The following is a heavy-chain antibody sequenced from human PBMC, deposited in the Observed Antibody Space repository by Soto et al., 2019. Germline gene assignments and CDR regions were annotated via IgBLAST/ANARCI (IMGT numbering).Heavy chain of an antibody. CDR3: ARHSSGWYDFDY. Sequence: SETLSLTCTVSGGSISSYYWSWIRQPPGKGLEWIGYIYYSGSTNYNPSLKSRVTISVDTSKNQFSLKLSSVTAADTAVYYCARHSSGWYDFDYWGQGTLVTVSS. J-gene: IGHJ4*02. D-gene: IGHD6-19*01. CDR2: IYYSGST. CDR1: GGSISSYY. V-gene: IGHV4-59*08.